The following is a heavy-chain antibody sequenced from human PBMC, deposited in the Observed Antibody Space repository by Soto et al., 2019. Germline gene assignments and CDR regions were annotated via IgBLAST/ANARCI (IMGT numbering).Heavy chain of an antibody. Sequence: ASVKVSCKASGYTFTGYYMHWVRQAPGQGLEWMGWINPNSGGTNYAQKFQGRVTMTRDTSISTAYMELSRLRSDDTAVYYCARDGSVTMIVVVNYYYYYGLDVWGQGTTVTVYS. V-gene: IGHV1-2*02. CDR3: ARDGSVTMIVVVNYYYYYGLDV. CDR2: INPNSGGT. CDR1: GYTFTGYY. D-gene: IGHD3-22*01. J-gene: IGHJ6*02.